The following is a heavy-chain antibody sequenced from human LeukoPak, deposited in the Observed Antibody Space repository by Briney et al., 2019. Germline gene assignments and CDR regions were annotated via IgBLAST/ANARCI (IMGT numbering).Heavy chain of an antibody. D-gene: IGHD6-19*01. J-gene: IGHJ4*02. CDR3: AREQGGSGWSGFDY. V-gene: IGHV3-30*15. CDR2: ISIDGSRQ. Sequence: PGRSLRLSCAPSIGFTIRNYAIHWVRQAPGKGLERVAVISIDGSRQHYADFLVGRFTISRDNSKNTVSLQMSSLRTEDTAVYFCAREQGGSGWSGFDYWGQGTLVTVSS. CDR1: GFTIRNYA.